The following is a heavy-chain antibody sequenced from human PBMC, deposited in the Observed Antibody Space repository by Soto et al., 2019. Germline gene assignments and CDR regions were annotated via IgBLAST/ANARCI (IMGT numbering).Heavy chain of an antibody. Sequence: ASVKVSCKVSGYTLTELSMHWVRQAPGKGLEWMGGFDPEDGETIYAQKFQGRVTMTEDTSTDTAYMELSSLRSEDTAVYYCATIVYDSSGYYYPYYFDYWGQGTLVTVSS. CDR2: FDPEDGET. CDR3: ATIVYDSSGYYYPYYFDY. V-gene: IGHV1-24*01. D-gene: IGHD3-22*01. CDR1: GYTLTELS. J-gene: IGHJ4*02.